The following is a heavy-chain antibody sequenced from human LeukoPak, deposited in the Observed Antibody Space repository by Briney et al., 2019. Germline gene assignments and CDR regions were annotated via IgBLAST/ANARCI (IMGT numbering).Heavy chain of an antibody. CDR2: INHSGST. CDR1: GGSFSGYY. CDR3: ARDIRVLGPRFRYFQH. J-gene: IGHJ1*01. V-gene: IGHV4-34*01. Sequence: TSETLSLTCAVYGGSFSGYYWSWIRQPPGKGLEWIGEINHSGSTNYNPSLKSRVTISVDTSKNQFSLKLSSVTAADTAVYYCARDIRVLGPRFRYFQHWGQGTLVTVSS. D-gene: IGHD3-16*01.